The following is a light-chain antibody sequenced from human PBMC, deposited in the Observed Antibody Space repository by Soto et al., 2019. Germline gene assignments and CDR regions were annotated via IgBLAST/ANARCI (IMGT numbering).Light chain of an antibody. J-gene: IGKJ2*01. CDR3: QQSYSTPYT. CDR2: AAS. Sequence: MTQSPATLSVSPGERATLSCRASQSVSSNLAWYQQKPGKAPKLLMYAASSLQSGVPSRFSGSGSGTDFTLTISSLQPEDFAAYYCQQSYSTPYTFGQGTKLEI. V-gene: IGKV1-39*01. CDR1: QSVSSN.